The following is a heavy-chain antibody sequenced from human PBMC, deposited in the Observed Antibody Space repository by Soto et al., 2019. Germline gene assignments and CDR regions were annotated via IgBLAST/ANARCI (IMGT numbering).Heavy chain of an antibody. CDR3: PRDGSSNYHNSFDP. D-gene: IGHD4-4*01. CDR1: GYTFTGYY. Sequence: ASVKVSCKASGYTFTGYYMHWVRQAPGQGLEWMGWINPNSGGTNYAQKFQGWVTMTRDTSISTAYMELSRLRSDDTAVYYCPRDGSSNYHNSFDPWGQATLVTVSS. CDR2: INPNSGGT. J-gene: IGHJ5*02. V-gene: IGHV1-2*04.